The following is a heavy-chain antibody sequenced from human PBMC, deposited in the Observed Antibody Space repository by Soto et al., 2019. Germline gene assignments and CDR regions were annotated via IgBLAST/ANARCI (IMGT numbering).Heavy chain of an antibody. CDR3: VRTAREGAVAPHWFDR. V-gene: IGHV4-30-4*01. CDR2: VYYTGST. CDR1: GASIRSTDYY. Sequence: SETLSLTCTVSGASIRSTDYYWSWIRQAPGKGLEWIGYVYYTGSTYYNPSLMSRLTISVDTSKNQFSLKLTSVTAAETAMYYCVRTAREGAVAPHWFDRWRQGTQVTVSS. D-gene: IGHD2-21*02. J-gene: IGHJ5*02.